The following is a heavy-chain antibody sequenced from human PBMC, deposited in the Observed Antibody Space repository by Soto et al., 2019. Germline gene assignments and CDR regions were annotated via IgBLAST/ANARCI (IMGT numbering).Heavy chain of an antibody. D-gene: IGHD3-10*01. J-gene: IGHJ4*02. Sequence: GASGKVSCKASGGTFSSYATSWVRQAPGQGLEWMGGIIPIFGTANYAQKFQGRVTITADESTSTAYMELSSLRSQDTAGDYCASVGGVSMVWGTQPYFDYWGQGTLVTVCS. CDR3: ASVGGVSMVWGTQPYFDY. CDR2: IIPIFGTA. CDR1: GGTFSSYA. V-gene: IGHV1-69*13.